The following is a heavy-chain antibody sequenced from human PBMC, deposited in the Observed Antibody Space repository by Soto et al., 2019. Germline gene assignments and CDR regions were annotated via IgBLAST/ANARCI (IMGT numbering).Heavy chain of an antibody. J-gene: IGHJ4*02. V-gene: IGHV4-39*01. Sequence: PSETLSLTCTVSGGSISSSSYYWGWIRQPPGKGLEWIGSIYYSGSTYYNPSLKSRVTISVDTSKNQFSLKLSSVTAADTAVYYCARIGSSYGPVYFDYWGQGTLVTVS. D-gene: IGHD6-6*01. CDR1: GGSISSSSYY. CDR3: ARIGSSYGPVYFDY. CDR2: IYYSGST.